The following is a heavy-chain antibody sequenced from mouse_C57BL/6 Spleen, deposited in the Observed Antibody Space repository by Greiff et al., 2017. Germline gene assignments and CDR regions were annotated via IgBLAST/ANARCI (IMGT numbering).Heavy chain of an antibody. Sequence: VQLKQSGPELVKPGASVKISCKASGYSFTGYYMNWVKQSPEKSLEWIGEINPSTGGTTYNQKFKAKATLTVDKSSSTAYMQLKSLTSEDSAVYYCARGDIRPAMDYWGQGTSVTVSS. CDR3: ARGDIRPAMDY. D-gene: IGHD2-12*01. J-gene: IGHJ4*01. V-gene: IGHV1-42*01. CDR2: INPSTGGT. CDR1: GYSFTGYY.